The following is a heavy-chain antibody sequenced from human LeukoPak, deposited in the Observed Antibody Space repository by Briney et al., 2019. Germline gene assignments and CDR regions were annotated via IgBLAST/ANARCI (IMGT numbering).Heavy chain of an antibody. CDR1: GGSISSYY. CDR2: IYYSGST. J-gene: IGHJ5*02. CDR3: ASTLPNYYGSGSYKTDNWFDP. Sequence: SETLSLMCTVSGGSISSYYWSWIRQPPGKGLEWIGYIYYSGSTNYNPSLKSRVTISVDTSKNQFSLKLSSVTAADTAVYYCASTLPNYYGSGSYKTDNWFDPWGQGTLVTVSS. V-gene: IGHV4-59*08. D-gene: IGHD3-10*01.